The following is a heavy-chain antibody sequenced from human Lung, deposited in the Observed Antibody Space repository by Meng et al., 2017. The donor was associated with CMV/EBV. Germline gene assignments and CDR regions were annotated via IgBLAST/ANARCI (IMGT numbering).Heavy chain of an antibody. CDR2: IKSDGSSS. CDR3: ARENYRQYYYYGMDV. J-gene: IGHJ6*02. D-gene: IGHD1-7*01. V-gene: IGHV3-74*01. CDR1: GFTFSSYW. Sequence: GSLRLSCVASGFTFSSYWMHWVRQAPGKGLVWVSRIKSDGSSSAYADSVRGRFTISRDNAKNTLYLQMNSLRADDTAVYYCARENYRQYYYYGMDVWGQGTXVTVSS.